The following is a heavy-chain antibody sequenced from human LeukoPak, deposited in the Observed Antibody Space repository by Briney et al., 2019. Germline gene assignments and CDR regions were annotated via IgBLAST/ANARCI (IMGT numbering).Heavy chain of an antibody. Sequence: GGSLRLSCIASGFSFSRYEMNWVRQAPGKGLEWVSYISSSGSTIYYADSVKGRFTISRDNAKNSLYLQMNSLRAEDTAVYYCAELGITMIGGVWGKGTTVTISS. V-gene: IGHV3-48*03. CDR1: GFSFSRYE. CDR3: AELGITMIGGV. J-gene: IGHJ6*04. D-gene: IGHD3-10*02. CDR2: ISSSGSTI.